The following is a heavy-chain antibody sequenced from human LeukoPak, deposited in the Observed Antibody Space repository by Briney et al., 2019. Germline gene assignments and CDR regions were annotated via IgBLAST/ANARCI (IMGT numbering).Heavy chain of an antibody. Sequence: ASLKVSCTASGYTFTGYAINWVRQAPGQGVEWMGRMNTNSGNTGYAQKFQGRITMTRNTSIITAYMELSNLGSEDTAVYYCAILSAATDYWGQGTLVTVSS. CDR3: AILSAATDY. V-gene: IGHV1-8*01. CDR2: MNTNSGNT. J-gene: IGHJ4*02. D-gene: IGHD6-13*01. CDR1: GYTFTGYA.